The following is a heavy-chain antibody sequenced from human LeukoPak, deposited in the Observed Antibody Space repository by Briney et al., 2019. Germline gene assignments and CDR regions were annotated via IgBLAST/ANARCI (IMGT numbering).Heavy chain of an antibody. V-gene: IGHV1-18*01. CDR1: GYTFTSYG. CDR2: ISAYNGNT. J-gene: IGHJ6*03. D-gene: IGHD6-13*01. CDR3: ARVEQQLAIYYYYYMDV. Sequence: ASVKVSCKASGYTFTSYGISWVRQAPGQGLEWMGWISAYNGNTNYAQKLQGRVTMTTDTSTSTACMELRSLRSDDTAVYYCARVEQQLAIYYYYYMDVWGKGTTVTVSS.